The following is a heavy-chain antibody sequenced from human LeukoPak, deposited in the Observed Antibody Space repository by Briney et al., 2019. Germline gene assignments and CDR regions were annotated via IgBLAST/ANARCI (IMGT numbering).Heavy chain of an antibody. J-gene: IGHJ4*02. V-gene: IGHV3-23*01. Sequence: PGGSLRLSCAASGFTFSSYAMTWVRQAPGKGLEWLSAISGSGISTHSADSVKGRFTISRDNSKNTLYLQMNSLRAEDSAVYYCAKDRGYITYYFDYWGQGTLVTVSS. D-gene: IGHD3-10*01. CDR2: ISGSGIST. CDR3: AKDRGYITYYFDY. CDR1: GFTFSSYA.